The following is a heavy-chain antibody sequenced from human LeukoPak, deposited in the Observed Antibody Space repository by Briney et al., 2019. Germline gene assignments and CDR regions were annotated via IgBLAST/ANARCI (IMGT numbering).Heavy chain of an antibody. V-gene: IGHV3-48*02. CDR2: IDTSSSTI. CDR1: GFTFSSYS. Sequence: PGGSLRLSCAASGFTFSSYSTNWVRQAPGKGLEWLSYIDTSSSTIYYADSVTGRFTISRDNAKNSLYLQMNSLRDEDTAVYYCARDTHGDFSFDYWGQGTLVTVSS. CDR3: ARDTHGDFSFDY. J-gene: IGHJ4*02.